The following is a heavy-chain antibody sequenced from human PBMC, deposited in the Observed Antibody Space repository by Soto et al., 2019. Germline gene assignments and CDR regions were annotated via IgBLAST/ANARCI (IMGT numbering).Heavy chain of an antibody. CDR3: ARDQGNITIFGVVPPHGMDV. CDR1: GYTFTGSY. CDR2: INPNSGGT. Sequence: ASVKVSCKASGYTFTGSYMHWVRQAPGQGLEWMGWINPNSGGTNYAQKFQGWVTMTRDTSISTAYMELSRLRSDDTAVYYCARDQGNITIFGVVPPHGMDVWGQGTTVTVSS. J-gene: IGHJ6*02. D-gene: IGHD3-3*01. V-gene: IGHV1-2*04.